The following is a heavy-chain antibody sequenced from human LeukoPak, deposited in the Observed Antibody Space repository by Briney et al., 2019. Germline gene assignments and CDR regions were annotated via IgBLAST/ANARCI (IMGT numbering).Heavy chain of an antibody. CDR2: ITGGGSTT. J-gene: IGHJ5*01. V-gene: IGHV3-23*01. CDR3: ARESPVAATGRSWFDS. CDR1: GFTFSSYA. Sequence: GGSLRLSCAASGFTFSSYAMSWVRQAPGKGLKWVSTITGGGSTTYYADSVKGRFTISRDNSKNTLYLQMNSLRAEDTALYYCARESPVAATGRSWFDSWGQGTLVTVSS. D-gene: IGHD6-13*01.